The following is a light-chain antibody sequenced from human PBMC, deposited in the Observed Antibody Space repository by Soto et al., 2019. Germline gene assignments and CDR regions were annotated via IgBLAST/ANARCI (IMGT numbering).Light chain of an antibody. CDR2: AAS. CDR1: QGISSY. Sequence: DIQLTQSPSFLSASVGDRVTITCRASQGISSYLAWYQQNPGKAPKLLIYAASTLQIGVPSRFSSSVSGAEFTRTISSLQSDDVATYYCQQHNSYRRTFGQGTKLEI. J-gene: IGKJ2*01. V-gene: IGKV1-9*01. CDR3: QQHNSYRRT.